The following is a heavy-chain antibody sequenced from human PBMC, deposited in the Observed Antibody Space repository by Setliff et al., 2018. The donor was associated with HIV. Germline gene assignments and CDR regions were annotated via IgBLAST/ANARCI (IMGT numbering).Heavy chain of an antibody. CDR1: GYTFTSYY. CDR2: TNPGGGST. D-gene: IGHD3-16*01. Sequence: ASVKVSCKASGYTFTSYYMHWVRQAPGQGLEWMGVTNPGGGSTTYAQKFQGRVTMTRDTSTSTVYMELSSLRSQDTAMYYCARGWGGQDSYYYGMDVWGQGTTVTVSS. CDR3: ARGWGGQDSYYYGMDV. J-gene: IGHJ6*02. V-gene: IGHV1-46*01.